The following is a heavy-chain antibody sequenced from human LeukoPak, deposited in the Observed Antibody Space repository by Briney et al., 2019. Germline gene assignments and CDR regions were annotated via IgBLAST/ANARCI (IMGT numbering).Heavy chain of an antibody. CDR3: ARSLYYDILTGYYYYFDY. CDR2: IIPIFGTA. Sequence: GASVKVSCKASGGTFSSYAISWVRQAPGLGLEWMGGIIPIFGTANYAQKFQGSVTITADKSTSTAYMELSSLRSEDTAVYYCARSLYYDILTGYYYYFDYWGQGTLVTVSS. J-gene: IGHJ4*02. D-gene: IGHD3-9*01. V-gene: IGHV1-69*06. CDR1: GGTFSSYA.